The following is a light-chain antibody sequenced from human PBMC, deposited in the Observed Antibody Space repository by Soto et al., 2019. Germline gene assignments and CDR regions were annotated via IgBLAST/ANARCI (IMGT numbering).Light chain of an antibody. CDR1: QNVRKN. V-gene: IGKV3-15*01. J-gene: IGKJ5*01. Sequence: MSVSPGERATLSCRARQNVRKNLAWYQQKPGQAPRLLIYGASTRATGIPARFSGDGSGTEFTLTIDSLQSEDFVVYYCLQYDGWPLTFGQGTRLEIK. CDR2: GAS. CDR3: LQYDGWPLT.